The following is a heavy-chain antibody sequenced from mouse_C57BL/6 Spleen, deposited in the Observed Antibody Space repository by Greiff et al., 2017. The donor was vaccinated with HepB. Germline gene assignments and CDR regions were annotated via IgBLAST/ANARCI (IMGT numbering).Heavy chain of an antibody. J-gene: IGHJ2*01. CDR2: INYDGRST. CDR3: ARGGYDCHHYFDY. CDR1: GFTFSDYY. Sequence: EVKLVESEGGLVQPGSSMKLSCTASGFTFSDYYMAWVSQVPEKGLEWVANINYDGRSTYYLDSLKSRFINSRDNAKNILYMQMSSLTSEDTATYYCARGGYDCHHYFDYWGQGTTLTVSS. V-gene: IGHV5-16*01. D-gene: IGHD2-4*01.